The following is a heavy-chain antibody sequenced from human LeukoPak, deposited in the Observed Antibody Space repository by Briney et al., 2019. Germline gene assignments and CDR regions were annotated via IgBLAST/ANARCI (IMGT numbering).Heavy chain of an antibody. CDR3: ARLSRGD. Sequence: SETLSLTCAVYGGSFSGYYWSWIRQPPGKGLEWIGEINHSGSTNYNPSLKSRVTISVDASKNQFSLKLSSVTVADTAVYYCARLSRGDWGQGTLVTVSS. D-gene: IGHD2/OR15-2a*01. CDR1: GGSFSGYY. J-gene: IGHJ4*02. V-gene: IGHV4-34*01. CDR2: INHSGST.